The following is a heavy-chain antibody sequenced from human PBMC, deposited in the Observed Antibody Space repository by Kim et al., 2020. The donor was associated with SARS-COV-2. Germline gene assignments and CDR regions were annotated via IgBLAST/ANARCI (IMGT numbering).Heavy chain of an antibody. V-gene: IGHV4-39*01. CDR3: ARHLRNWYFDL. CDR2: T. J-gene: IGHJ2*01. Sequence: TSYNPSLKGRVTRSVDTSKKRFSLRLSSVTAADAAVYYCARHLRNWYFDLWGRGTLVTVSS.